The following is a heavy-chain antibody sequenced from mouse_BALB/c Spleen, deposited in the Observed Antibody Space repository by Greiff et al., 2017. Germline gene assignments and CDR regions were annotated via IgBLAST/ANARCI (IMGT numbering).Heavy chain of an antibody. CDR1: GYTFTDYN. CDR2: IYPYNGGT. Sequence: VQLQQSGPELVKPGASVKISCKASGYTFTDYNMHWVKQSHGKSLEWIGYIYPYNGGTGYNQKFKSKATLTVDNSSSTAYMQLSSLTSDDSAVYFCARDEMTRFAYWGQGTLVTVSA. V-gene: IGHV1S29*02. J-gene: IGHJ3*01. CDR3: ARDEMTRFAY. D-gene: IGHD2-13*01.